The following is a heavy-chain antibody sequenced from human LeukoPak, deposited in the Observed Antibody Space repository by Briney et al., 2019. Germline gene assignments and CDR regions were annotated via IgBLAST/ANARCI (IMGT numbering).Heavy chain of an antibody. Sequence: GRSLRLSCAASGFTFDDYAMHWVRQAPGKGLEWVSGISWNSGSIGYADSVKGRFTISRDNAKNSLYLQMNSLRAEDMALYYCAKGGTHYDFWSGYPDYFDYWSQGTLVTVSS. CDR3: AKGGTHYDFWSGYPDYFDY. CDR1: GFTFDDYA. V-gene: IGHV3-9*03. CDR2: ISWNSGSI. J-gene: IGHJ4*02. D-gene: IGHD3-3*01.